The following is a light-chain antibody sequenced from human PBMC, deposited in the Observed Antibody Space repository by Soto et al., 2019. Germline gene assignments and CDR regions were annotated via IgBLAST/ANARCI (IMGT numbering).Light chain of an antibody. J-gene: IGLJ2*01. CDR2: DVS. CDR3: SSYINKNILI. CDR1: SRDVGGYKY. V-gene: IGLV2-14*03. Sequence: QSALTQPASVSGSPGQSITISCTGTSRDVGGYKYVSWYQQHVGKAPKVILYDVSNRPSGVSNRFTGSKSGNTASLTISGLQAEDEADYYCSSYINKNILIFGGGTKVTVL.